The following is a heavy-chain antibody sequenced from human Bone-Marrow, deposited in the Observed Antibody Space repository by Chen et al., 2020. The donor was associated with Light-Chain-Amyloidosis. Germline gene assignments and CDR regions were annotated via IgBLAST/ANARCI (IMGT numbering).Heavy chain of an antibody. CDR1: GYTFPNYW. Sequence: EVQLEQSGPEVKKPGESLKISWKGSGYTFPNYWIGWVRQLPGKGLEWMGVIYPDDSDARYSPSFEGQVTISADKSITTAYLQWRSLKASDTAMYYCARRSDGYNFDYWGQGTLVTVSS. D-gene: IGHD5-12*01. CDR3: ARRSDGYNFDY. V-gene: IGHV5-51*01. J-gene: IGHJ4*02. CDR2: IYPDDSDA.